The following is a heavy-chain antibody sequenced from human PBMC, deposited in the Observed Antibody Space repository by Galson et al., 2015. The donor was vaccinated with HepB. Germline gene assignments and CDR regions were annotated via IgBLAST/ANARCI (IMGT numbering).Heavy chain of an antibody. J-gene: IGHJ5*02. Sequence: ETLSLTCTVSGGSISSSSYYWGWIRQPPGKGLEWIGSIYYSGSTYYNPSLKSRVTISVDTSKNQFSLKLSSVTAADTAVYYCAGEGSGWYVWFDPWGQGTLVTVSS. CDR3: AGEGSGWYVWFDP. V-gene: IGHV4-39*01. D-gene: IGHD6-19*01. CDR2: IYYSGST. CDR1: GGSISSSSYY.